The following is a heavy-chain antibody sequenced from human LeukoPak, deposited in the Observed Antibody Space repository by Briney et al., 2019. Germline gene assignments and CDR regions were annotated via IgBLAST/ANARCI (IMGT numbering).Heavy chain of an antibody. CDR1: GFTFSSYS. Sequence: PGGSLRLSCAASGFTFSSYSMNWVRQAPGKGLEWVSSISSSSSYIYYADSVKGRFTISRDNAKNSLYLQMNSLRAEDTAVYYCARHHQTGTDLFDAFDIWGQGTMVTVSS. D-gene: IGHD1-1*01. V-gene: IGHV3-21*01. CDR3: ARHHQTGTDLFDAFDI. J-gene: IGHJ3*02. CDR2: ISSSSSYI.